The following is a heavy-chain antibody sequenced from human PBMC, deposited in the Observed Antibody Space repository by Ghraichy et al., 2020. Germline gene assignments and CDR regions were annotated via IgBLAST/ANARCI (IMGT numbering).Heavy chain of an antibody. Sequence: GSLRLSCTVSGGSISSYYWSWIRQPPGKGLEWIGYIYYSGSTNYNPSLKSRVTISVDTSKNQFSLKLSSVTAADTAVYYCARNPPGAYSSSPERFDYWGQGTLVTVSS. D-gene: IGHD6-13*01. V-gene: IGHV4-59*01. CDR1: GGSISSYY. CDR3: ARNPPGAYSSSPERFDY. J-gene: IGHJ4*02. CDR2: IYYSGST.